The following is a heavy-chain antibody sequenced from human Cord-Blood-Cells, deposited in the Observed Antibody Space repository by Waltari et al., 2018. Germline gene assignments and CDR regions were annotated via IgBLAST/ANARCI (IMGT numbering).Heavy chain of an antibody. V-gene: IGHV3-53*04. CDR3: ARATVYDSSGYDY. CDR2: IYSGGST. Sequence: EVQLVESGGGLVQPGGCLRLSCAASGFTVRSTYMSWVGQAPGKGLGLVSFIYSGGSTYYADSVKGRFTISRHNSKNTLYLQMNSLRAEDTAVYYCARATVYDSSGYDYWGQGTLVTVSS. D-gene: IGHD3-22*01. CDR1: GFTVRSTY. J-gene: IGHJ4*02.